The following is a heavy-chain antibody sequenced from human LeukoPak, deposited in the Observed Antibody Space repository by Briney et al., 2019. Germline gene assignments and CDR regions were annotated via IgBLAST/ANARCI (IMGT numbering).Heavy chain of an antibody. CDR1: GGSISSYY. Sequence: SETLSLTCTVSGGSISSYYWSWIRPPPGKGLEWIGYIYYSGSTNYNPSLKSRVTISVDTSKNQFSLKLSSVTAADTAVYYCARDKIDSYGQFPVEAFDIWGQGTMVTVSS. D-gene: IGHD5-18*01. J-gene: IGHJ3*02. CDR3: ARDKIDSYGQFPVEAFDI. CDR2: IYYSGST. V-gene: IGHV4-59*01.